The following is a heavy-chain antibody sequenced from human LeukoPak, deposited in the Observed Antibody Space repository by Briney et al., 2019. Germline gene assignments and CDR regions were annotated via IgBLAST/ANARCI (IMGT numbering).Heavy chain of an antibody. J-gene: IGHJ4*02. CDR1: GFTFSSYG. D-gene: IGHD3-22*01. CDR2: ISGSGGST. CDR3: ARAFYPYYYDSSGPYYFDY. V-gene: IGHV3-23*01. Sequence: PGGSLRLSCAASGFTFSSYGMSWVRQAPGKGLEWVSAISGSGGSTYYADSVKGRFTISRDNSKNTLYLQMNSLRAEDTAVYYCARAFYPYYYDSSGPYYFDYWGQGTLVTVSS.